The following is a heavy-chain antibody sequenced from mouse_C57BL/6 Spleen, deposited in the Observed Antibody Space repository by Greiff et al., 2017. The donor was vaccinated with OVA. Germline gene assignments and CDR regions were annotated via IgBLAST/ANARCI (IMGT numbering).Heavy chain of an antibody. V-gene: IGHV2-6*01. CDR2: IWGVGST. J-gene: IGHJ4*01. D-gene: IGHD2-10*01. Sequence: VQRVESGPGLVAPSQSLSITCTVSGFSLTSYGVDWVRQSPGKGLEWLGVIWGVGSTNYNSALKSRLSISKDNSKSQVFLKMNSLQTDDTAMYYCARGLLSLSMDYWGQGTSVTVSS. CDR1: GFSLTSYG. CDR3: ARGLLSLSMDY.